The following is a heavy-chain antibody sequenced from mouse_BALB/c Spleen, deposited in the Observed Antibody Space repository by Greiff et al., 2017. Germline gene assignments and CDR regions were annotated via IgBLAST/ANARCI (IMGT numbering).Heavy chain of an antibody. CDR1: GYTFTSYW. Sequence: QVHVKQSGAELAKPGASVKMSCKASGYTFTSYWMHWVKQRPGQGLEWIGYINPSTGYTEYNQKFKDKATLTADKSSSTAYMQLSSLTSEDSAVYYCARNWVTTVVANAMDYWGQGTSVTVSS. J-gene: IGHJ4*01. CDR2: INPSTGYT. V-gene: IGHV1-7*01. D-gene: IGHD1-1*01. CDR3: ARNWVTTVVANAMDY.